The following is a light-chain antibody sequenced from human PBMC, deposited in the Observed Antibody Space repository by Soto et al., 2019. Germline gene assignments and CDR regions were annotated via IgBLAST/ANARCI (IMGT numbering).Light chain of an antibody. J-gene: IGKJ1*01. CDR2: GAS. CDR1: QSVSSSY. CDR3: HQYYTPPWT. Sequence: EIVLTQSPGTLSLSPGERATLSCRASQSVSSSYLAWYQQKPGQAPRLLIYGASSRATGIPDRFGGSGSGTDFTLTISRLEAEDVAVYYCHQYYTPPWTFGQGTRVEIK. V-gene: IGKV3-20*01.